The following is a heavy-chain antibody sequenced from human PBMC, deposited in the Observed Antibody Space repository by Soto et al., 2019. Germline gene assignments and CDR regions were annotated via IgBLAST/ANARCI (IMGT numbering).Heavy chain of an antibody. CDR1: GFTFCRFW. J-gene: IGHJ4*02. CDR2: IKEDGSEK. CDR3: ARDFQGY. V-gene: IGHV3-7*01. Sequence: PGGSLRLSCAASGFTFCRFWMSWVRQAPGKGLEWVASIKEDGSEKHYVDSVKGRFTISRDNAKNSLYLQMSSLRAEDAAIYYCARDFQGYWGRGTLVTVSS.